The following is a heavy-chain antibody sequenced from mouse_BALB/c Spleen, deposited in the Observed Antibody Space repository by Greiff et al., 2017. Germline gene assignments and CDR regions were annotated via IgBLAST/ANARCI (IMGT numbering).Heavy chain of an antibody. Sequence: EVQRVESGAELVKPGASVKLSCTASGFNIKDTYMHWVKQRPEQGLEWIGRIDPANGNTKYDPKFQGKATITADTSSNTAYLQLSSLTSEDTAVYYCAFYDGYYGNYWGQGTTLTVSS. J-gene: IGHJ2*01. CDR1: GFNIKDTY. D-gene: IGHD2-3*01. CDR2: IDPANGNT. V-gene: IGHV14-3*02. CDR3: AFYDGYYGNY.